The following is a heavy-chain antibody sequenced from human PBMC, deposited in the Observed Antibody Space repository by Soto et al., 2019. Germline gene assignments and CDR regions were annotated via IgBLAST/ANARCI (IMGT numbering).Heavy chain of an antibody. Sequence: QVQLQESGPGLVKPSETLSLTCTVSGGSISSYYWSWIRQPPGKGLEWIGYIYYSGSTNYNPSLKGGAXXSXAXXKNQSSLKLSSATAADTAVYYCASQPSGGDNAFDIWGQGTMVTVAS. CDR1: GGSISSYY. V-gene: IGHV4-59*08. CDR2: IYYSGST. D-gene: IGHD4-17*01. J-gene: IGHJ3*02. CDR3: ASQPSGGDNAFDI.